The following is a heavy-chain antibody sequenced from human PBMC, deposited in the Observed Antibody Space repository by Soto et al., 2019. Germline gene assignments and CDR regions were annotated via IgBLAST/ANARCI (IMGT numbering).Heavy chain of an antibody. Sequence: QVQLQESGPGLVKPSETLSLTCTDSGGSIDGYNCAWIRQPPGTALQWVGYVYYNGGSSYNPSLKSRVTLSMDTSKSQFSLQLRSVTAADTAVYYCAIQGIGNLHCLVDVWGRGTTVTVSS. CDR1: GGSIDGYN. V-gene: IGHV4-59*08. CDR2: VYYNGGS. D-gene: IGHD2-21*01. J-gene: IGHJ6*02. CDR3: AIQGIGNLHCLVDV.